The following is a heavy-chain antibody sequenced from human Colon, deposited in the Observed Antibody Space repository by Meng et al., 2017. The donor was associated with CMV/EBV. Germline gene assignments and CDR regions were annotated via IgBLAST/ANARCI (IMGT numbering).Heavy chain of an antibody. D-gene: IGHD2-8*01. CDR3: VRYENLQHGMDV. J-gene: IGHJ6*02. V-gene: IGHV3-7*01. CDR1: GFTFTTFW. Sequence: GESLKISCAASGFTFTTFWMTWVRQAPGKGLEWVANIKEDGSGQWYEDSVKGRFIISRDNAKKSVYLQMNSLRAGDTAVYYCVRYENLQHGMDVGGHGTTVTVSS. CDR2: IKEDGSGQ.